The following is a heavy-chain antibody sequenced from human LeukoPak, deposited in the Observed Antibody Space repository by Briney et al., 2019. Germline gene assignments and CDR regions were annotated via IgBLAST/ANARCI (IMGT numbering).Heavy chain of an antibody. CDR3: AKDRAYSSSHFDY. CDR1: GFTFTNAW. J-gene: IGHJ4*02. Sequence: GESLRLSCAASGFTFTNAWMTWVRQAPGKGLEWVSGVSWNSGSIGYADSVKGRFTISRDNAKNSLYLQMNSLRAEDTALYYCAKDRAYSSSHFDYWGQGTLVTVSS. V-gene: IGHV3-9*01. CDR2: VSWNSGSI. D-gene: IGHD6-13*01.